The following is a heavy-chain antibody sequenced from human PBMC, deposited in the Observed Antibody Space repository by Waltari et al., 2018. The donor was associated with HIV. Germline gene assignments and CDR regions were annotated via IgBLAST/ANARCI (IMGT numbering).Heavy chain of an antibody. V-gene: IGHV3-7*01. D-gene: IGHD6-13*01. Sequence: EVRLVESGGGLVQPGGSLRLSCAASGFTFRCSWMTWVRPASGKGLEGVANIKEDGSEIHYVDSVKGRFTISRDNAKNSLYLQMNSLRAEDTAVYYCARRQQLTDWGQGTLVTVSS. CDR1: GFTFRCSW. CDR3: ARRQQLTD. CDR2: IKEDGSEI. J-gene: IGHJ4*02.